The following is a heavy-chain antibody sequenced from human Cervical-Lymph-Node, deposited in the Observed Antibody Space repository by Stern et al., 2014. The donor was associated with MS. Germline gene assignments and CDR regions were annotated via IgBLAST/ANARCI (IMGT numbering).Heavy chain of an antibody. CDR2: IYYSGST. J-gene: IGHJ4*02. CDR3: AREGGVAVAVDY. V-gene: IGHV4-31*03. Sequence: QDQLVQSGPGLVKPSQTLSLTCTVSGGSISSGGYYWSWIRQHPGKGLEWIGYIYYSGSTYYNPSLKSRVTISVDTSKNQFSLKLSSVTAADTAVYYCAREGGVAVAVDYWGQGTLVTVSS. CDR1: GGSISSGGYY. D-gene: IGHD6-19*01.